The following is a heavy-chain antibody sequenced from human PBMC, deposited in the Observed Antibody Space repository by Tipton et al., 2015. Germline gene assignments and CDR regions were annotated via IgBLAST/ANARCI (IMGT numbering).Heavy chain of an antibody. CDR2: IQYSGST. J-gene: IGHJ4*02. Sequence: LRLSCSVSSDSISKYYWGWIRQPPGKELEWIGYIQYSGSTNYNPSLKSRVTISVDTSKTQFSLKMSSVTASDTAAYYCARARGRHGGLFDSWGQGILVTVSS. CDR1: SDSISKYY. D-gene: IGHD4-23*01. V-gene: IGHV4-59*01. CDR3: ARARGRHGGLFDS.